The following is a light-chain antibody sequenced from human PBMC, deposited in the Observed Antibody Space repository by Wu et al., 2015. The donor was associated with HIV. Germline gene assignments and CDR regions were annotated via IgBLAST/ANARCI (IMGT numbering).Light chain of an antibody. CDR1: QSVNSF. V-gene: IGKV3-15*01. CDR3: QQSRT. Sequence: EIVLTQSPDTLSLSPGERATLSCRASQSVNSFLAWYQQKPGQAPRLLIYGASTRATGIPARLSGSGSETEFTLTISSLQSEDFAVYYCQQSRTFGGGTKVEI. J-gene: IGKJ4*01. CDR2: GAS.